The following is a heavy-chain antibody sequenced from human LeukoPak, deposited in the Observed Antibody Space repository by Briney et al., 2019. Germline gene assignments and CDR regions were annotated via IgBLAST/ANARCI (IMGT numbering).Heavy chain of an antibody. CDR3: VRSGGY. CDR1: GFTFSNYW. J-gene: IGHJ4*02. V-gene: IGHV3-7*05. Sequence: PGGSLRLSCAASGFTFSNYWMNWVRQAPGKGLEWVANIKEDGSEKYYMDSVKGRFTISRDNAKNSLCLQMNSLRAEDTAIYYCVRSGGYWGQGTLVTVSS. D-gene: IGHD1-26*01. CDR2: IKEDGSEK.